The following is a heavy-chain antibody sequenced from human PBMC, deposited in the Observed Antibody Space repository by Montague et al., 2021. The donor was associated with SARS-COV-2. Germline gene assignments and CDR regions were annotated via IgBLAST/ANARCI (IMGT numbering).Heavy chain of an antibody. J-gene: IGHJ6*02. CDR1: GGSLSGYY. CDR2: INHSGST. CDR3: ARGRGRYNGRDETSYYYGMDV. Sequence: SETLSLTCAVYGGSLSGYYWSWIRQPPGKGLEWIGEINHSGSTNYNPSLKSRVTISLDTSKNQFSLKLSSVTAADTAVYYCARGRGRYNGRDETSYYYGMDVWGQGTTVTVSS. V-gene: IGHV4-34*01. D-gene: IGHD1-14*01.